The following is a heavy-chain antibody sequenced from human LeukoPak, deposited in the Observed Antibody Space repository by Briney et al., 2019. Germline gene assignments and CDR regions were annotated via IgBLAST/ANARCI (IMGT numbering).Heavy chain of an antibody. CDR3: AREVRGLDP. J-gene: IGHJ5*02. CDR1: GFTFSSYE. D-gene: IGHD4/OR15-4a*01. CDR2: ISSSGSTI. Sequence: GGSLRLSCAASGFTFSSYEMNWVRQAPGKGLEWVSYISSSGSTIYYADSVKGRFTISRDNAKNLLYLQMNSLRVEDTAVYYCAREVRGLDPWGQGTLVTVSS. V-gene: IGHV3-48*03.